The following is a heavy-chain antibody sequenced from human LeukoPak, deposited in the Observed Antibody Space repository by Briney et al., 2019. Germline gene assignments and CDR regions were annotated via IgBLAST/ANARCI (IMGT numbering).Heavy chain of an antibody. J-gene: IGHJ4*02. CDR2: VDPEDGET. Sequence: GASVKVSCKASGYTFTDYYMHWVQQAPGKGLEWMGRVDPEDGETIYAEKFQGRVTITADTSTDTAYMELSSLRSEDTAVYYCATPPLPRGFSWGQGTLVTVSS. D-gene: IGHD3-3*01. CDR1: GYTFTDYY. CDR3: ATPPLPRGFS. V-gene: IGHV1-69-2*01.